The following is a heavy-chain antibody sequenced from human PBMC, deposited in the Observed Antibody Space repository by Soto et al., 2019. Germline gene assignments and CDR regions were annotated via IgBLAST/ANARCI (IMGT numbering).Heavy chain of an antibody. V-gene: IGHV1-18*01. CDR3: ARGRYGDY. CDR1: GYIFTSYG. CDR2: ISAHNGNT. D-gene: IGHD1-1*01. Sequence: QVHLVQSGAEVKKPGASVKVSCKASGYIFTSYGVTWVRQAPGQGLEWMGWISAHNGNTDYAQKLQGRVIVTRDTFTSTAYMELRSLRSDDTAVYYCARGRYGDYWGQGALVTVSS. J-gene: IGHJ4*02.